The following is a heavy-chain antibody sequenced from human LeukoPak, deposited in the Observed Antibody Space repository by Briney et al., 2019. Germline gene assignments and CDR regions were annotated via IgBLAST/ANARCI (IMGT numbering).Heavy chain of an antibody. CDR3: ASGITGTVGSYYYYYMDV. Sequence: GGSLRLSWAASGFTVSSNYMSWVRQAPGKGLEWVSVMYSGGSTYYADSVMGRLFISRDYSKNTLYLQMNSLRAEDTAVYYCASGITGTVGSYYYYYMDVWGKGTTVTVSS. CDR2: MYSGGST. CDR1: GFTVSSNY. D-gene: IGHD1-20*01. V-gene: IGHV3-53*01. J-gene: IGHJ6*03.